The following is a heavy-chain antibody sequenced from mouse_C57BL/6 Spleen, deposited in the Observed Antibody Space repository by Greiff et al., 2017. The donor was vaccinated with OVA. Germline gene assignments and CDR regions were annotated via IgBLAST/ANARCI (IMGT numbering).Heavy chain of an antibody. J-gene: IGHJ4*01. CDR3: ARGGDYDPLYAVDY. CDR2: ISYDGSN. V-gene: IGHV3-6*01. Sequence: ESGPGLVKPSQSLSLTCSVTGYSITSGYYWNWIRQFPGNKLEWMGYISYDGSNNYNPSLKNRISITRDTSKNQFFLKLNSVTTEDTATYYCARGGDYDPLYAVDYWGQGTSVTVSS. CDR1: GYSITSGYY. D-gene: IGHD2-4*01.